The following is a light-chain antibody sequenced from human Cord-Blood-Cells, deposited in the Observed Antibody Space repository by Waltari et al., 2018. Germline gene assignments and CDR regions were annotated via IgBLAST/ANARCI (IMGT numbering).Light chain of an antibody. CDR2: GNS. J-gene: IGLJ2*01. CDR3: QSYDSSLSGQGV. CDR1: SSNIGAGYD. V-gene: IGLV1-40*01. Sequence: QSVLTQPPSVSGGPGQRVTISCTGSSSNIGAGYDVHWYQQLPGTAPKLLIYGNSNRPSGVPDRFSGSKSGTSASLAITGLQAEDEADYYCQSYDSSLSGQGVFGGGTKLTVL.